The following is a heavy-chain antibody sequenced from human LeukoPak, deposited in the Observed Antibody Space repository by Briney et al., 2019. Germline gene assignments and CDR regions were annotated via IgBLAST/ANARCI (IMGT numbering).Heavy chain of an antibody. Sequence: KPSETLSLTCTVSGGSISSISYYWGWIRQPPGKGLEWIASIYYSGSTYYNPSLKSRVTISVETSKNQFSLKLSSVTAADTAVYYCARHKTTGGFDYWGQGTLVTVSS. CDR3: ARHKTTGGFDY. V-gene: IGHV4-39*01. J-gene: IGHJ4*02. CDR2: IYYSGST. D-gene: IGHD1-1*01. CDR1: GGSISSISYY.